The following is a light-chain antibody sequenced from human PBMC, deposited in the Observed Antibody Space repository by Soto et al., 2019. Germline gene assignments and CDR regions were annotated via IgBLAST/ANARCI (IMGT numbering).Light chain of an antibody. Sequence: EIVLVQSPGTLSLSPGERATLSCRASQSVSNNYLAWYQQKPGQAPRLLIYGASSSATGVPDTFSGSGTETDFSLTNTRLEPEDFAVYYCQQYGVSPLMFTFGQGTKVGVK. CDR1: QSVSNNY. V-gene: IGKV3-20*01. J-gene: IGKJ2*01. CDR3: QQYGVSPLMFT. CDR2: GAS.